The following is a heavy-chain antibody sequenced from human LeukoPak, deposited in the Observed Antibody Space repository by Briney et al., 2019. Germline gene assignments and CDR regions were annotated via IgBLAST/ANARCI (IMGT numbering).Heavy chain of an antibody. V-gene: IGHV3-7*02. CDR3: ARHGDYCFDL. J-gene: IGHJ4*02. CDR2: IKQDGTSK. Sequence: PGGSLRLSCAASGFTFSRSWMGWVRQAPGKGLEWVANIKQDGTSKYYVDSVMGRFTISRDNAENSVYLQKNSLSAGDTAVYYCARHGDYCFDLWGPGTRVTVSS. D-gene: IGHD2-21*01. CDR1: GFTFSRSW.